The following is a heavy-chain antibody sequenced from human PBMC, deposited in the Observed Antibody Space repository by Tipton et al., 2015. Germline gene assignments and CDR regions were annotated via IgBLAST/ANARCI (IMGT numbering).Heavy chain of an antibody. J-gene: IGHJ4*02. CDR1: GFTFSSYV. CDR3: ARGWPDYGGNTRPFDS. CDR2: ISDSGGSP. V-gene: IGHV3-23*01. Sequence: SLRLSCAASGFTFSSYVMAWVRQTPGKGLEWVSVISDSGGSPYYADSVKGRFSISRDNSKNTLYLHMNSLRAEDTALYYCARGWPDYGGNTRPFDSWGQGTLVTVSS. D-gene: IGHD4-23*01.